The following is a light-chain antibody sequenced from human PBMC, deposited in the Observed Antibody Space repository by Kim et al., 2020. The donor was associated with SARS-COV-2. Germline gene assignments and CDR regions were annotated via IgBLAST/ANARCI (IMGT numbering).Light chain of an antibody. V-gene: IGKV3-11*01. CDR2: DAS. CDR1: QSVSSY. J-gene: IGKJ3*01. Sequence: PGERATLSCRARQSVSSYLAWYQQKPGPAPRLLIYDASNRATGIPARFSGSGSGTDFTLTISSLEPEDFAVYYCQQRSNWPPLFTFGPGTKVDIK. CDR3: QQRSNWPPLFT.